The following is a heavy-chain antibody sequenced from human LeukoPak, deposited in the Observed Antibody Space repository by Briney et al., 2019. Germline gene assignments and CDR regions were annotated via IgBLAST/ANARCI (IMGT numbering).Heavy chain of an antibody. CDR1: GFTFTSYA. D-gene: IGHD2-15*01. Sequence: AGGSLRLSCAASGFTFTSYAMSWVRQAPGKGLEWVSAISDSGGSTYYADSVKGRFTISRDNSKNTLYLQMNSLRAEDTAVYYCAKGYCSGGSCYYMDVWGKGTTVTVSS. V-gene: IGHV3-23*01. CDR2: ISDSGGST. J-gene: IGHJ6*03. CDR3: AKGYCSGGSCYYMDV.